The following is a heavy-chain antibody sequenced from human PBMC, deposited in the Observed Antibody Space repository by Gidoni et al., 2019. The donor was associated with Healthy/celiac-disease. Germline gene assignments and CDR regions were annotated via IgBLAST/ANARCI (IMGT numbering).Heavy chain of an antibody. D-gene: IGHD3-22*01. CDR2: ISAYNGNT. J-gene: IGHJ3*02. CDR1: GYTLTSYG. CDR3: ASRSTEGYYDSSGSDAFDI. Sequence: QVPLVQSGAEVKKPGASVKVSCKASGYTLTSYGISWVRQAPEQGLEWMGWISAYNGNTNYAQKLQGRVTMTTDTSTSTAYMELRSLRSDDTAVYYCASRSTEGYYDSSGSDAFDIWGQGTMVTVSS. V-gene: IGHV1-18*01.